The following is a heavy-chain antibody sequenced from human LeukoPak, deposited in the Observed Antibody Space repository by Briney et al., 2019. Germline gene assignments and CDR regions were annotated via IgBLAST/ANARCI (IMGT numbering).Heavy chain of an antibody. CDR1: GGSFSGYY. CDR3: ARGSQSLGYCSGGSCRAKIFDY. Sequence: SETLSLTCAVYGGSFSGYYWSGIRQPPGKGLEWIGEINHSGSTNYNPSLKSRVTMSVDTSKNQFSLRLSSVTAADTAVYYCARGSQSLGYCSGGSCRAKIFDYWGQGTLVTVSS. V-gene: IGHV4-34*01. CDR2: INHSGST. D-gene: IGHD2-15*01. J-gene: IGHJ4*02.